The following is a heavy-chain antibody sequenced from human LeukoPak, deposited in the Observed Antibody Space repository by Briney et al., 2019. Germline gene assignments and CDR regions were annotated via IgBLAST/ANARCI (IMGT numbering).Heavy chain of an antibody. CDR2: IYSGGST. CDR1: GFTVSSNY. V-gene: IGHV3-66*01. Sequence: GGSLRLSCAASGFTVSSNYMSWVRQAPGKGLEWVSVIYSGGSTYYADFVKGRFTISRDNSKNTLYLQMNSLRAEDTAVYYCARGWYSSGWYSDYWGQGTLVTVSS. D-gene: IGHD6-19*01. J-gene: IGHJ4*02. CDR3: ARGWYSSGWYSDY.